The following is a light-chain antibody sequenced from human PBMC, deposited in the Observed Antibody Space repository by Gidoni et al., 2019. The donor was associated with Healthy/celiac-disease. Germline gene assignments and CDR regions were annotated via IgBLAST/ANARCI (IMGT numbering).Light chain of an antibody. CDR3: QQYNNWPPQLT. CDR2: GAS. V-gene: IGKV3-15*01. CDR1: QSVSSN. J-gene: IGKJ4*01. Sequence: ELVMTQSPATLSVSPGERATLSCRASQSVSSNLAWYQQKPGQAPRPLIYGASTRATGIPARFSGSGSGTEFTLTISSLQSEDFAVYYCQQYNNWPPQLTFGGGTKVEIK.